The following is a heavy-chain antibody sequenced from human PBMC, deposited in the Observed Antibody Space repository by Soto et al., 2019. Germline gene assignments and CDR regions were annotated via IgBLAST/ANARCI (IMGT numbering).Heavy chain of an antibody. CDR3: AKNQGVELVPLATVDWFDP. CDR2: ISGSGFKK. J-gene: IGHJ5*02. Sequence: LRLSCAACGFIFENFGMSWVRQAPGKGLEWISSISGSGFKKYYADSVKGRFTISRDNSKSTVYLELNNLSAEDTAVYHCAKNQGVELVPLATVDWFDPWGQGSVVTVSS. D-gene: IGHD1-26*01. V-gene: IGHV3-23*01. CDR1: GFIFENFG.